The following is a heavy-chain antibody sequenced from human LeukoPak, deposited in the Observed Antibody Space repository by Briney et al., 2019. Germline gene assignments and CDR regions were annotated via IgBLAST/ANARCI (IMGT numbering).Heavy chain of an antibody. CDR2: IYYSGST. J-gene: IGHJ4*02. D-gene: IGHD3-3*01. Sequence: SETLSLTCTVSGGSISSSSYYWGWIRQPPGKGLEWIGYIYYSGSTYYNPSLKSRVTISVDTSKNQFSLKLSSVTAADTAVYYCARNIFGVVTPLYFDHWGQGTLVTVSS. CDR3: ARNIFGVVTPLYFDH. CDR1: GGSISSSSYY. V-gene: IGHV4-39*07.